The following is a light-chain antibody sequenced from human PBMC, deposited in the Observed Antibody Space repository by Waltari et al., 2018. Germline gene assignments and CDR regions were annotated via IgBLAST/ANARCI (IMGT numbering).Light chain of an antibody. V-gene: IGKV3-11*01. CDR1: QSVSSS. J-gene: IGKJ4*01. CDR3: QQCYNWPLT. CDR2: DAS. Sequence: EIVLTQSPATLSLSPGERAALSCRASQSVSSSLAWYQQKPGQAPRLLIYDASKRATGIPARFSGSGSGTDFTLTISSLEPEDFAVYYCQQCYNWPLTFGGGTKVEIK.